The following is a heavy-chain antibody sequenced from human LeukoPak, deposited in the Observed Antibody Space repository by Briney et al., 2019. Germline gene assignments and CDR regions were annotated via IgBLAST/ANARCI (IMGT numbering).Heavy chain of an antibody. CDR1: GGSFSGYY. V-gene: IGHV4-34*01. D-gene: IGHD4-17*01. J-gene: IGHJ4*02. CDR2: INHSGST. Sequence: SETLSLTCAVYGGSFSGYYWSWIRQPPGKGLEWIGEINHSGSTNYNPSLKSRVTISVDTSKNQFSLKLNSVTAADTAVYYCARGSTTVTTHLGYWGQGTLVTVSS. CDR3: ARGSTTVTTHLGY.